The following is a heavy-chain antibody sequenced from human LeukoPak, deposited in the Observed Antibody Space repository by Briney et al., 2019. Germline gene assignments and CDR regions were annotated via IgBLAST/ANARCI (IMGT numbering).Heavy chain of an antibody. D-gene: IGHD3-10*01. CDR2: IRSKAYGGTT. CDR3: TTVGVYYYDH. CDR1: GLTFSSAW. V-gene: IGHV3-15*01. Sequence: GGSLRLSCAASGLTFSSAWMTWVRLAPGRGLEWVGRIRSKAYGGTTDYAELVKGRFIISRDDSENTVYLQMNSLKTEDTGDYYCTTVGVYYYDHWGQGTRVTVSS. J-gene: IGHJ5*02.